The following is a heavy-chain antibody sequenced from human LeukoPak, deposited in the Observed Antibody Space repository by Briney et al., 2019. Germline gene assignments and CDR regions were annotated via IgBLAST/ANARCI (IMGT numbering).Heavy chain of an antibody. D-gene: IGHD3-10*01. CDR2: ISGSGGST. Sequence: GGSLRLSCAASGFTFSSYAMSWVRQAPGKGLEWVSAISGSGGSTYYADSVKGRFTISRDNAKNSLFVQMNSLRAEDTAVYYCARVRGGNFDFWGQGTLVTVSS. CDR1: GFTFSSYA. V-gene: IGHV3-23*01. J-gene: IGHJ4*02. CDR3: ARVRGGNFDF.